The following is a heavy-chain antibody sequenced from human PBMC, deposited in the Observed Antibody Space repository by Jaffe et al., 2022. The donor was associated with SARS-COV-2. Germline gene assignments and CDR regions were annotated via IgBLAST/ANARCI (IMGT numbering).Heavy chain of an antibody. Sequence: QVQLVQSGAEVKKPGASVKVSCKASGYTFTSYAMHWVRQAPGQRLEWMGWINAGNGNTKYSQKFQGRVTITRDTSASTAYMELSSLRSEDTAVYYCARAKSAMYSSGWYSHDAFDIWGQGTMVTVSS. D-gene: IGHD6-19*01. J-gene: IGHJ3*02. CDR3: ARAKSAMYSSGWYSHDAFDI. CDR1: GYTFTSYA. CDR2: INAGNGNT. V-gene: IGHV1-3*01.